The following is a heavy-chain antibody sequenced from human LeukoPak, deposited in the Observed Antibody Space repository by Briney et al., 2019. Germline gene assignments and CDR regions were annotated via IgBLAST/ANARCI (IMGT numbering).Heavy chain of an antibody. CDR3: ASGSDTAMANYFDY. CDR1: GGSISSGGYD. D-gene: IGHD5-18*01. Sequence: SETLSLTCTVSGGSISSGGYDWSWIRQHPGKGLEWIGYIYYSGSTYYNPSLKSRVTISVDTSKNQFSLKLSSVTAADTAVYYCASGSDTAMANYFDYWGQGTLVTVSS. V-gene: IGHV4-31*03. J-gene: IGHJ4*02. CDR2: IYYSGST.